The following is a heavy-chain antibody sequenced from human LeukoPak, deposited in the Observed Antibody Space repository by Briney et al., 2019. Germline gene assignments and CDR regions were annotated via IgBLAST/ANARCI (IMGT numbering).Heavy chain of an antibody. J-gene: IGHJ4*02. D-gene: IGHD3-9*01. CDR2: IYHSGST. CDR3: ARGREFYDILTGSTYYFDY. V-gene: IGHV4-4*02. CDR1: GGSISSSNW. Sequence: SETLSLTCAVSGGSISSSNWWSWVRQPPGKGLEWIGEIYHSGSTNYNPSLKSRVTISVDKSKNQFSLKLSSVTAADTAVYYCARGREFYDILTGSTYYFDYWGQGTLVTVSS.